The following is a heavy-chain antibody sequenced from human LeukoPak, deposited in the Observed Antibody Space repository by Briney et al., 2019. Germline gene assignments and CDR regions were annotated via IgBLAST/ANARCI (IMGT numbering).Heavy chain of an antibody. V-gene: IGHV1-46*03. CDR2: INPSGGST. J-gene: IGHJ4*02. D-gene: IGHD6-19*01. CDR1: GYTFTSYY. Sequence: GASVKVSCKASGYTFTSYYMHWVRQAPGQGLEWMGIINPSGGSTSYAQKFQGRVTMTRDTSTSTVYMELSSLRSEDTAVYYCARDGVGIAEAGTTGGFDYWGQGTLVTVSS. CDR3: ARDGVGIAEAGTTGGFDY.